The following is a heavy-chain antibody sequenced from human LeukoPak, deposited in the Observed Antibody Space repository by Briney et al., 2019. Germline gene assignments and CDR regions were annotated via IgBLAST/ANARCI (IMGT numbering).Heavy chain of an antibody. D-gene: IGHD6-13*01. CDR2: IHADGTKI. Sequence: AGGPLRVSCAASGFSFSKYGMNWVRQAPGKGLEWVAFIHADGTKIYYRESVKGRFTVSRDNSNNILYLQMNGLTPEDTAIYFCAKDRVAATLYFDSWGQGTLVSVSS. CDR3: AKDRVAATLYFDS. CDR1: GFSFSKYG. V-gene: IGHV3-30*02. J-gene: IGHJ4*02.